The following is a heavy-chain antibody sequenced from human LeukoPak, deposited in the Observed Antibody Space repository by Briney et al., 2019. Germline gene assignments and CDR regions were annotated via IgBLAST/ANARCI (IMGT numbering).Heavy chain of an antibody. CDR2: ISSSSSTI. J-gene: IGHJ4*02. D-gene: IGHD2-2*01. Sequence: GGSLRLSCAASGFTFSNYAASWVRQAPGKGLEWVSYISSSSSTIYYADSVKGRFTISRDNAKNSLYLQMNSLRAEDTAVYYCARDIVVVPAAGGFDYWGQGTLVTVSS. V-gene: IGHV3-48*01. CDR1: GFTFSNYA. CDR3: ARDIVVVPAAGGFDY.